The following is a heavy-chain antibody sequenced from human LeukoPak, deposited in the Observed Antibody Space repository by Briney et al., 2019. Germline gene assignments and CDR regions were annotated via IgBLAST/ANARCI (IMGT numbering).Heavy chain of an antibody. Sequence: GASVKVSCKASGGIFSSYTFNWVRQAPGQGLEWMGRAIPILGIATYAQKFQGRITITADESTNTAYMELGRLRSDDTAVYYCATPNFGGASAYFDYWGQGTLVTVSS. CDR3: ATPNFGGASAYFDY. CDR1: GGIFSSYT. J-gene: IGHJ4*02. D-gene: IGHD4-23*01. V-gene: IGHV1-69*02. CDR2: AIPILGIA.